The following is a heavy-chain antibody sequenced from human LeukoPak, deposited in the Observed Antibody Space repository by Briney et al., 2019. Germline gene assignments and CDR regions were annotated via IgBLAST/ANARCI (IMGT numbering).Heavy chain of an antibody. Sequence: MPSETLSLTCTVSTGSISSNNYYWGWIRQPPGKGLEWIGSIDYTGSTFYNPSPKSPVTMSLDSLNNQFTLKVTSVTATDTAVYYCARLVSYDVLTENFYKYYMDVWGKGTTVTVSS. J-gene: IGHJ6*03. D-gene: IGHD3-9*01. V-gene: IGHV4-39*01. CDR2: IDYTGST. CDR3: ARLVSYDVLTENFYKYYMDV. CDR1: TGSISSNNYY.